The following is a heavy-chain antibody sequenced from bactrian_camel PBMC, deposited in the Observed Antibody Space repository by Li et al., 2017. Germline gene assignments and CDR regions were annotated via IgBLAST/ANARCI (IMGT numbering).Heavy chain of an antibody. CDR1: GYTYSRYC. J-gene: IGHJ6*01. CDR2: IDSDGVT. V-gene: IGHV3S1*01. CDR3: AADPRIPLCQPSSSRQWEKRYADFTY. Sequence: QVQLVESGGGSVQVGGSLRLSCAAYGYTYSRYCMEWFRQAPGKEREGVASIDSDGVTIYADSVKGRFTLSKDTAKNTLYLQMNSLKAEDSAMYYCAADPRIPLCQPSSSRQWEKRYADFTYWGQGTQVTVS. D-gene: IGHD3*01.